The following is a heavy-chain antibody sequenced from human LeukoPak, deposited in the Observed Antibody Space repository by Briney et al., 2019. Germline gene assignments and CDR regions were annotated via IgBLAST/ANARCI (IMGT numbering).Heavy chain of an antibody. CDR2: INHSGST. D-gene: IGHD3-22*01. CDR1: GGSFSGHF. J-gene: IGHJ5*02. CDR3: ARLDYYDSSGQNWFDP. Sequence: SETLSLTCAVYGGSFSGHFWSWIRQPPGKGLEWIGEINHSGSTNYNPSLKSRVTMSVDTSKNQFSLKLSSVTAADTAVYYCARLDYYDSSGQNWFDPWGQGTLVTVSP. V-gene: IGHV4-34*01.